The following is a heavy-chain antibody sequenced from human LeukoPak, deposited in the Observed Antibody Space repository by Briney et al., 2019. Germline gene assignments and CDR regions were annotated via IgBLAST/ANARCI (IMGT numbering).Heavy chain of an antibody. CDR1: GYTFTSYH. V-gene: IGHV1-46*01. CDR3: AREAITIFGLVRTQTTKGRHRFDP. CDR2: INPSGGST. J-gene: IGHJ5*02. Sequence: ASVKVSCKASGYTFTSYHMHWVRQAPGQGLEWMGIINPSGGSTNYAQRFRGRVTMTRDMSTGTVYMELSSLTSEDTAVYYCAREAITIFGLVRTQTTKGRHRFDPWGQGTLVTVSS. D-gene: IGHD3-3*01.